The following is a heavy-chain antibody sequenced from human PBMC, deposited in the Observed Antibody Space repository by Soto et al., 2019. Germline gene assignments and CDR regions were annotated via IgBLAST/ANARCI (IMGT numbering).Heavy chain of an antibody. J-gene: IGHJ4*02. Sequence: PAGSLRLSCAASGFTFSSYAMHWVRQAPGKGLEWVAVISYDGSNKYYADSVKGRFTISRDNSKNTLYLQMNSLRAEDTAVYYCARAGTIFGVVPYLDYWGQGTLVTVSS. CDR2: ISYDGSNK. V-gene: IGHV3-30-3*01. CDR1: GFTFSSYA. CDR3: ARAGTIFGVVPYLDY. D-gene: IGHD3-3*01.